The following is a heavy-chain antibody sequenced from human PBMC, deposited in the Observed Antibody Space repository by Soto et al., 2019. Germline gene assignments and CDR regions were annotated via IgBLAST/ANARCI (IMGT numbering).Heavy chain of an antibody. Sequence: GGSLGISCASYGFNFSSYGMHWVRQAPGKGLEWVTGILYDGSDKYYADSVKGRFTISRENSKNTLYLQMNSLRTEDSAVYHCAKAGGGFGDFVHHWGQGTTVTVSS. J-gene: IGHJ4*02. CDR1: GFNFSSYG. CDR2: ILYDGSDK. V-gene: IGHV3-30*18. D-gene: IGHD3-10*01. CDR3: AKAGGGFGDFVHH.